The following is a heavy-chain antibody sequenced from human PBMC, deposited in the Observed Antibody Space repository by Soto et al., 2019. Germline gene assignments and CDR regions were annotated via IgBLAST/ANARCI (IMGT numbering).Heavy chain of an antibody. D-gene: IGHD3-10*01. J-gene: IGHJ4*02. Sequence: PSETLSLTCTVSGGSISSYYWSWVRQPPGKGLEWIGYIYYSGNTKYNPSLKSRVTISVDTSKNQFSLKLSSVTAADTAVYYCARDLDYYGLGSYVYWGQGTLVTVSS. CDR1: GGSISSYY. CDR3: ARDLDYYGLGSYVY. V-gene: IGHV4-59*01. CDR2: IYYSGNT.